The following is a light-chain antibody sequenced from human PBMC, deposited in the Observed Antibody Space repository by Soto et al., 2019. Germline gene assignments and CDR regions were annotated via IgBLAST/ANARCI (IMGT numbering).Light chain of an antibody. CDR3: QQYGLSPGT. J-gene: IGKJ1*01. Sequence: EIVMTQSPGTLSSSPGERATLSCRASQTVTSNYLAWYQQKPGQAPRLLFFGASLRATGLPDRFSGGGSGTDFTLTISRLEPEDFAVYYCQQYGLSPGTFGQGTKVEVK. CDR2: GAS. V-gene: IGKV3-20*01. CDR1: QTVTSNY.